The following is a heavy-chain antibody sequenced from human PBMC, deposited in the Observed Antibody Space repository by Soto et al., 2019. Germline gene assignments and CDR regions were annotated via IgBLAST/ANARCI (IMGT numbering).Heavy chain of an antibody. V-gene: IGHV1-18*01. J-gene: IGHJ6*02. CDR1: GYTFTSYG. CDR3: AREINPLRYCGSTSCQAYYYYYGMDV. D-gene: IGHD2-2*01. Sequence: ASVKVSCKASGYTFTSYGISWVRQAPGQGLEWMGWISAYNGNTNYAQKLQGRVTMTTDTSTSTAYMELRSLRSDDTAVYYCAREINPLRYCGSTSCQAYYYYYGMDVWGQGTTVTVSS. CDR2: ISAYNGNT.